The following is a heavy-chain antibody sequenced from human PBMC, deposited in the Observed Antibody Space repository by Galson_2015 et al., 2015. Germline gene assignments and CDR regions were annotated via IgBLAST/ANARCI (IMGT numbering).Heavy chain of an antibody. J-gene: IGHJ4*02. CDR1: GFTFSRHS. CDR2: ISFDENHI. D-gene: IGHD2-8*01. V-gene: IGHV3-30-3*01. CDR3: ARDYFYCTSGACSATFFDF. Sequence: SLRLSCAASGFTFSRHSLHWVRQAPGKGLEWVAIISFDENHIYYTDSVKGRFTISRDNSKNTVFLQINSLRFEDTAVYYCARDYFYCTSGACSATFFDFWGQGTLVTVS.